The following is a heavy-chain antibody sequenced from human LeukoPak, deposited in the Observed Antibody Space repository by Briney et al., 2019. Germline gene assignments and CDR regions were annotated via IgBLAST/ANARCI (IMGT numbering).Heavy chain of an antibody. CDR1: GFTFDDYA. Sequence: PGRSLRLSCAASGFTFDDYAMHWVRQAPGKGLEWVSGISWNSGSIAYADSVKGRFTVSRDNAKNSLYLQMNSLRAEDTALYYCAKDLEYSSSWPDAFDIWGQGTMVTVSS. V-gene: IGHV3-9*01. D-gene: IGHD6-13*01. J-gene: IGHJ3*02. CDR3: AKDLEYSSSWPDAFDI. CDR2: ISWNSGSI.